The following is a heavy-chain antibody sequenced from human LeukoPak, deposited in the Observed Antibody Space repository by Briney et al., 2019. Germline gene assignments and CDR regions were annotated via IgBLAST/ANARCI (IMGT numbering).Heavy chain of an antibody. J-gene: IGHJ4*02. CDR3: ARVDLYCSSTSCYSFDY. Sequence: GESLKISCKGSGYSFTSYWIAWVRQMPGKGLEWMGIIYPGDSDTRCSPSFQGQVTISADKSISTAYLQWSSLKASDTAMYYCARVDLYCSSTSCYSFDYWGQGTLVTVSS. CDR1: GYSFTSYW. D-gene: IGHD2-2*01. CDR2: IYPGDSDT. V-gene: IGHV5-51*01.